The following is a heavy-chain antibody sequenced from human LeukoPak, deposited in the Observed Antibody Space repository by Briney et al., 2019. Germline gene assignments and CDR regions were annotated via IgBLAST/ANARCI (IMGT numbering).Heavy chain of an antibody. CDR3: ARGGAARPDF. J-gene: IGHJ4*02. V-gene: IGHV3-21*01. CDR2: ISSSSSYI. CDR1: GFTFSSYS. Sequence: PGGSLRLSCAASGFTFSSYSMDWVRQAPGKGLEWASSISSSSSYIYYADSVKGRFTISRDNAKNSLYLQMNSLRVEDTAVYYCARGGAARPDFWGQGTLVTVSS. D-gene: IGHD6-6*01.